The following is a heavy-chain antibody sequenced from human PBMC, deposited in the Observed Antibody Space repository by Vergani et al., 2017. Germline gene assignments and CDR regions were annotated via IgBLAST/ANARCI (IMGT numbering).Heavy chain of an antibody. CDR1: GFIFSTYA. Sequence: VEAGGGLVQPGGSLRLSCTASGFIFSTYAMSWVRQAPGKGLEWVSTLSASDRRTHYADSVKGRFTISRDISKNTLFLHMNSLRPEDTAVYYCAREIAVAGADYWGQGTLVTVSS. CDR3: AREIAVAGADY. V-gene: IGHV3-23*04. J-gene: IGHJ4*02. D-gene: IGHD6-19*01. CDR2: LSASDRRT.